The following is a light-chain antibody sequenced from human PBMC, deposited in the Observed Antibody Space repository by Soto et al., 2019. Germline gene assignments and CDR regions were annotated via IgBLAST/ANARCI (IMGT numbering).Light chain of an antibody. V-gene: IGKV1-33*01. Sequence: GDRVTITCQASQDISNYLHLFQQKPGKAPQLLIFDVSNLQTGVPSRFSGGGSGTDFALTISSLEPEDIATYYCQQYDSLPLTFGQGTRLEIK. CDR3: QQYDSLPLT. J-gene: IGKJ5*01. CDR1: QDISNY. CDR2: DVS.